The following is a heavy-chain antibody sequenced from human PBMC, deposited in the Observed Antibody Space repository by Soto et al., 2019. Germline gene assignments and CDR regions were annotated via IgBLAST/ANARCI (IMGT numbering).Heavy chain of an antibody. CDR1: GFTFSSYA. V-gene: IGHV3-23*01. J-gene: IGHJ4*02. CDR3: AKTASMTIRDGFDH. D-gene: IGHD4-17*01. Sequence: EVQVLESGGGLVQPGGSLRLSCAASGFTFSSYAMSWVRQDPGQGLEWVSAISGSGSNPYYADSVKGRFTISRDNSKNTLYLQMNSLRAEDTALYNCAKTASMTIRDGFDHWGQGTLVTVSS. CDR2: ISGSGSNP.